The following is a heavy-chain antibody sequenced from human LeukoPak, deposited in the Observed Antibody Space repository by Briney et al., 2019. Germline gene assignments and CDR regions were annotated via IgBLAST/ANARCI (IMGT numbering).Heavy chain of an antibody. D-gene: IGHD3-10*01. J-gene: IGHJ4*02. Sequence: PGGSLRLSCAASGFTFSSYAMSWVRQAPGKGLEWASAISGSGGSTYYADSVKGRFTSSRDNSKNTLYLQMNSLRAEDTAVYYCAKVTTYYYGSGSYYNLWGQGTLVTVSS. CDR2: ISGSGGST. CDR3: AKVTTYYYGSGSYYNL. CDR1: GFTFSSYA. V-gene: IGHV3-23*01.